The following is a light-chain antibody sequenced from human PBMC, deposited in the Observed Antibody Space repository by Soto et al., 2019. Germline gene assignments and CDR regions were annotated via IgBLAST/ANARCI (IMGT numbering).Light chain of an antibody. V-gene: IGLV1-40*01. Sequence: QPVLTQPPSVSGAPGQRVTISCTGSSSNIGAGYDVHWYQQLPGTAPKLLIYGNSNRPSGVPDRFSGSKSGTSASLAITGLQAEDEADYYCQSYDSSLSALWVFGGGTKPTVL. CDR1: SSNIGAGYD. CDR2: GNS. J-gene: IGLJ3*02. CDR3: QSYDSSLSALWV.